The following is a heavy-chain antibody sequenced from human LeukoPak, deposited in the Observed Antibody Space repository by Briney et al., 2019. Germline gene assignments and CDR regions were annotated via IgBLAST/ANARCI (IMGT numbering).Heavy chain of an antibody. J-gene: IGHJ4*02. CDR2: ISAYNGNT. D-gene: IGHD2-15*01. Sequence: ASVKVSCKASGYTFTSYGISWVRQAPGQGREWMGWISAYNGNTNYAQKLQGRVTMTTDTSTSTAYMELRSLRSDDTAVYYCARDGGPYCSGGSCYGSDYWGQGTLVTVSS. CDR1: GYTFTSYG. V-gene: IGHV1-18*01. CDR3: ARDGGPYCSGGSCYGSDY.